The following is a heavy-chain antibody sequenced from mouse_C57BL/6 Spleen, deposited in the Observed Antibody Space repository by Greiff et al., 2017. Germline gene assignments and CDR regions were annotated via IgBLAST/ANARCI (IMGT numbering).Heavy chain of an antibody. V-gene: IGHV1-74*01. J-gene: IGHJ1*03. CDR3: AIKEDYDGYSYPYWYFDV. CDR1: GYTFTSYW. CDR2: IHPSDSDT. Sequence: VQLQQPGAELVKPGASVKVSCKASGYTFTSYWMHWVKQRPGQGLEWIGRIHPSDSDTNYNQKFKGKATLTVDKSSSTAYMQLSSLTSEDSAVYYCAIKEDYDGYSYPYWYFDVWGTGTTVTVSS. D-gene: IGHD2-3*01.